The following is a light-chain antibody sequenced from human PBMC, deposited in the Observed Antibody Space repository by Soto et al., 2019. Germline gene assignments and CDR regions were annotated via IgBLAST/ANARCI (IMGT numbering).Light chain of an antibody. J-gene: IGKJ2*01. Sequence: EIVLTQSPGTLSLSPGERATLSCRASHSVSSSYLAWYQQKPGQAPRLLIYGASSRATGIPDRCSGSGSGTHFTLTISRLEPEEFAVYYCQQYGGSQPYNFGQGTKLEIK. CDR2: GAS. CDR1: HSVSSSY. CDR3: QQYGGSQPYN. V-gene: IGKV3-20*01.